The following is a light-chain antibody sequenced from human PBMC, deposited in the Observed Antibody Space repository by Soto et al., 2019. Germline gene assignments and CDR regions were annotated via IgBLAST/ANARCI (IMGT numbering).Light chain of an antibody. CDR3: SSYTGTSALL. V-gene: IGLV2-14*01. J-gene: IGLJ3*02. CDR2: EVS. CDR1: SSDVGGYNS. Sequence: QSVLTQPASVSGSPGQSITISCTGTSSDVGGYNSVSWYQQHPGKAPKLMIYEVSNRPSGVSSRFSGSKSANTASLTISGLQAEDEADYYCSSYTGTSALLFGGGTKVTVL.